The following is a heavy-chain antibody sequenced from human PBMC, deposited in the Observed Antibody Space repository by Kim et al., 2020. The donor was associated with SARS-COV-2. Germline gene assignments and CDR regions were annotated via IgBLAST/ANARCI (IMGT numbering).Heavy chain of an antibody. CDR2: INAGNGNT. D-gene: IGHD5-18*01. V-gene: IGHV1-3*01. Sequence: ASVKVSCKASGYTFTSYAMHWVRQAPGQRLEWMGWINAGNGNTKYSQKFQGRVTITRDTSASTAYMELSSLRSEDTAVYYCARARGYSYGLCFDIWGQGTMVTVSS. CDR1: GYTFTSYA. J-gene: IGHJ3*02. CDR3: ARARGYSYGLCFDI.